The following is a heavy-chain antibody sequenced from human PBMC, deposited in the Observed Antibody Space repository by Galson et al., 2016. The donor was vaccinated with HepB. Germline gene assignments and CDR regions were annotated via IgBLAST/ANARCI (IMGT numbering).Heavy chain of an antibody. V-gene: IGHV3-7*01. Sequence: LRLSCAASGFTFSSHWMSWVRQAPGKGLEWVANIKQDGSEKYYVDSVKGRFTISRDNAKNSLFLQINSLRAEYTAVYYCRRVARTVYYFYVMDVWGQGTTVTVSS. J-gene: IGHJ6*02. CDR2: IKQDGSEK. CDR1: GFTFSSHW. D-gene: IGHD4-17*01. CDR3: RRVARTVYYFYVMDV.